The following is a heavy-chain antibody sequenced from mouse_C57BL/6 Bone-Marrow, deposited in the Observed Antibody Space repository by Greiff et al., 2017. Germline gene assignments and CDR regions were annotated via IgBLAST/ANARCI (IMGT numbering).Heavy chain of an antibody. Sequence: VQLQQPGAELVRPGSSVKLSCKASGYTFTSYWMHWVKQRPIQGLEWIGNIDPSDSETHYNQKFKDKATLTVDKSSSTAYMQLSSLTSEDSAVYYCARYSYYSNLYAMDYWGQGTSVTVSS. D-gene: IGHD2-5*01. CDR2: IDPSDSET. V-gene: IGHV1-52*01. J-gene: IGHJ4*01. CDR1: GYTFTSYW. CDR3: ARYSYYSNLYAMDY.